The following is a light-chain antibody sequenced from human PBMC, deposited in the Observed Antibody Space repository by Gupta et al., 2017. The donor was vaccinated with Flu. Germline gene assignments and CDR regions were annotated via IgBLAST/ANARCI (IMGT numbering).Light chain of an antibody. CDR3: QQRSSWPLT. Sequence: IVLTQSPATLSLSPGERATLSCRASQSVGSYLAWYQQKPGQAPRLLIYDATNRATGIPARFSGSGSGTDFTLTISSLEPDDFVVYYCQQRSSWPLTFGGGTKVEIK. CDR1: QSVGSY. CDR2: DAT. V-gene: IGKV3-11*01. J-gene: IGKJ4*01.